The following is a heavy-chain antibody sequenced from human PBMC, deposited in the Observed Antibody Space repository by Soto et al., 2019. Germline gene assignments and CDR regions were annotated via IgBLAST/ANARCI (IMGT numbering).Heavy chain of an antibody. J-gene: IGHJ5*02. CDR3: TGDASRDSSARGWFDP. D-gene: IGHD6-13*01. CDR2: ISSNSAYI. V-gene: IGHV3-21*01. CDR1: GFTFRSFT. Sequence: LRLSCAASGFTFRSFTMNWVRQAPGEGLEWVSTISSNSAYIYYTDALRGGFTISRDNAKNSLNLQMNSLRAEDAAVYYCTGDASRDSSARGWFDPWGPGTLVTVSS.